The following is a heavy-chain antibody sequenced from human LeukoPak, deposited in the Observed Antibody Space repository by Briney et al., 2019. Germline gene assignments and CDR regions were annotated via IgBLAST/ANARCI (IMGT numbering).Heavy chain of an antibody. CDR3: ARDGRWINYYDGSSPV. J-gene: IGHJ4*02. Sequence: SETLSLTCAVYGGSFSAYYWSWIRQPPGKGLEWIGEINHSGGTNYNPSLKSRVTISVDTSKNQFSLKLSSVTAADTAVYYCARDGRWINYYDGSSPVWGQGTLVTVSS. V-gene: IGHV4-34*01. CDR1: GGSFSAYY. D-gene: IGHD3-22*01. CDR2: INHSGGT.